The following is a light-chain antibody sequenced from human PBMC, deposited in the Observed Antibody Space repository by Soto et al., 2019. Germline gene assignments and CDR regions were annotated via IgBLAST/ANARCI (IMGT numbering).Light chain of an antibody. CDR2: DAS. CDR3: QQYDNLPPFT. Sequence: DIQMTQSPSSLSASVGDRVIITCQASQDISNYLNWYQQKPGKAPKLPIYDASNLETGVPSRFSGSGSGTDFTFTISSLQPEDIATYYCQQYDNLPPFTFGPGTKVDIK. J-gene: IGKJ3*01. CDR1: QDISNY. V-gene: IGKV1-33*01.